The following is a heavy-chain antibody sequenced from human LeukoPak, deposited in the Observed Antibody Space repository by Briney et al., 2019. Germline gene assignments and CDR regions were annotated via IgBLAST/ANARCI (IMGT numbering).Heavy chain of an antibody. CDR1: GFTFSSYA. D-gene: IGHD5-24*01. J-gene: IGHJ4*02. V-gene: IGHV3-30-3*01. Sequence: GGSLRLSCADSGFTFSSYAMHWVRQAPGKGLEWVAVISYDGSNKYYADSVKGRFTISRDNSKNTLYLQMNSLRAEDTAVYYCARGLDGYNLSPFDYWGQGTLVTVSS. CDR3: ARGLDGYNLSPFDY. CDR2: ISYDGSNK.